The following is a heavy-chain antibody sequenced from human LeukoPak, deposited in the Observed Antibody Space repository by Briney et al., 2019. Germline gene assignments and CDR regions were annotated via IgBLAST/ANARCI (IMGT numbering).Heavy chain of an antibody. J-gene: IGHJ4*02. V-gene: IGHV4-39*01. D-gene: IGHD6-6*01. CDR1: GDSISSSNYF. CDR2: LFYSGSP. CDR3: ARTRLGQLYRAAFDY. Sequence: SEPLSLTCTVCGDSISSSNYFWRWIRQPPGKGLESIGSLFYSGSPYYNPSLKSRVTMSVDTSKNQFSLKLSSVTAADTAVYYCARTRLGQLYRAAFDYWGQGTLGTVAS.